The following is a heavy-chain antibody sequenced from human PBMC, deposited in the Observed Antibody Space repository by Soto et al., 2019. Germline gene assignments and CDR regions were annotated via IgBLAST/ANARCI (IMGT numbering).Heavy chain of an antibody. CDR3: AKNRGEQTYYDFWSGANYFDY. CDR1: GFTFSSYG. Sequence: QVQLVASGGGVVQPGRSMRLSCAASGFTFSSYGMHWVRQAPGKGLEWVAVISYDGSNKYYADSVKGRFTISRDNSKNTLYMQLNSLRDEDTAVYYCAKNRGEQTYYDFWSGANYFDYWGQGTLVTVSA. J-gene: IGHJ4*02. CDR2: ISYDGSNK. D-gene: IGHD3-3*01. V-gene: IGHV3-30*18.